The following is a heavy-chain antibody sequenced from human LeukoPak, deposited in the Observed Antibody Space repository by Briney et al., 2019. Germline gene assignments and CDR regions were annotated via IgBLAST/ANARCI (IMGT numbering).Heavy chain of an antibody. D-gene: IGHD3-22*01. Sequence: PGGSLRLSCAASGITLSSYAMNWVRQAPGKGLEWVSSISEGGAGTYYADSVKGRSTISRDNSKNTLYLQMNSLRAEDTAVYYCAKMARNYYDSSGPLDYWGQGTLVTVSS. CDR2: ISEGGAGT. CDR1: GITLSSYA. V-gene: IGHV3-23*01. J-gene: IGHJ4*02. CDR3: AKMARNYYDSSGPLDY.